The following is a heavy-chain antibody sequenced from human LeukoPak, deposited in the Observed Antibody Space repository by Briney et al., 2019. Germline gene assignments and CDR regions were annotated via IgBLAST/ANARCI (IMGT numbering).Heavy chain of an antibody. Sequence: SETLSLTCTDSGGSVSSYYWSWIRQPAGKGLEWIGRIYTSGSTNYNPSLKSRVTMSVDTSKNQFSLKLSSVTAADTAMYYCARASGNYHNYYYYYMDVWGKGTTVTVSS. V-gene: IGHV4-4*07. CDR3: ARASGNYHNYYYYYMDV. D-gene: IGHD1-26*01. CDR1: GGSVSSYY. CDR2: IYTSGST. J-gene: IGHJ6*03.